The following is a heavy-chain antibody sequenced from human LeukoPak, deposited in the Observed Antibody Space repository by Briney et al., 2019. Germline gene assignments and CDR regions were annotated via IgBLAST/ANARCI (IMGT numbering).Heavy chain of an antibody. V-gene: IGHV1-46*01. CDR3: ARGAPQRYQGPEYFQH. CDR2: INPSGGST. J-gene: IGHJ1*01. Sequence: ASVKVSCKASGYTFTSYYIHWVRQAPGQGLEWMGIINPSGGSTSYAQKFQGRVTMTRDTSTSTVYMELSSLRSEDTAVYYCARGAPQRYQGPEYFQHWGQGTLVTVSS. CDR1: GYTFTSYY. D-gene: IGHD2-2*01.